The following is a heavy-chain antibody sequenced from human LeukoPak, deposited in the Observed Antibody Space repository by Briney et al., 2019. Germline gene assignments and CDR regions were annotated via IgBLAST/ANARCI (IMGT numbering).Heavy chain of an antibody. CDR3: ARGDSSGYYYGLVYTF. V-gene: IGHV4-31*03. J-gene: IGHJ3*01. Sequence: SETLSLTCTVSGGSISSGGYYWSWIRQHPGKGLEWIGYIYYSGSTYYNPSLKSRVTISVDTSKNQFSLKLNSVTAADTAVYYCARGDSSGYYYGLVYTFWGQGTMVTVSS. D-gene: IGHD3-22*01. CDR1: GGSISSGGYY. CDR2: IYYSGST.